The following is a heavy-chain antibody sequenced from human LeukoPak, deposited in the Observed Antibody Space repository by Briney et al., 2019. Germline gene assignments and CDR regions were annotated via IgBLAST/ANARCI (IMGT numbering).Heavy chain of an antibody. D-gene: IGHD3-22*01. Sequence: GASVKVSCKASGHTFSSYGISWVRQAPGQGLEWMGWISAYNGNTNYAQKVQGRVTLTTETSTSTAYMELRSLRSDDTAVYYCARDRQLGSSGYYAAYWGQGTLVTVSS. CDR1: GHTFSSYG. CDR3: ARDRQLGSSGYYAAY. CDR2: ISAYNGNT. V-gene: IGHV1-18*01. J-gene: IGHJ4*02.